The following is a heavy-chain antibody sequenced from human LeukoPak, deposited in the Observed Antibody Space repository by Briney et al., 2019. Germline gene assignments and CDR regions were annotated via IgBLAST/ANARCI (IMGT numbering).Heavy chain of an antibody. CDR3: AKRGFVIRVILVGFHKEAYYFDS. Sequence: GGPLRLSCAVSGITLSNYGMTWVRQAPGKGLEWVAGISDSGGRTNYADSVKGRFTISRDNPTNTLYLQMNSLSAEDTAVYFCAKRGFVIRVILVGFHKEAYYFDSWGQGALVTVSS. D-gene: IGHD3-22*01. V-gene: IGHV3-23*01. CDR1: GITLSNYG. CDR2: ISDSGGRT. J-gene: IGHJ4*02.